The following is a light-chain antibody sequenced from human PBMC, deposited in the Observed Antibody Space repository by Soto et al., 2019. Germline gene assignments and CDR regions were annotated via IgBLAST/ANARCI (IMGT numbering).Light chain of an antibody. CDR2: GTS. Sequence: IQLTQSPSSLSASVGDRVTITCRASQDITSFLSWYQQKPGKAPKLLIYGTSTLQSGVPSRFSGSGSGTDFTLAISSLQPEDVATYYCQQLNGYPLFGGGTKVEIK. CDR1: QDITSF. J-gene: IGKJ4*01. CDR3: QQLNGYPL. V-gene: IGKV1-9*01.